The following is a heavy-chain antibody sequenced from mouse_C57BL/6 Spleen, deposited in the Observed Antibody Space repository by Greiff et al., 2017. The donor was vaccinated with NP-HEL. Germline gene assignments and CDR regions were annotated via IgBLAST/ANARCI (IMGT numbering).Heavy chain of an antibody. Sequence: QQSCKASGYTFTSYWMDWVKQRPGQGLEWIGNIYPSDSETHYNQKFKDKATLTVDKSSSTAYMQLSSLTSEDSAVYYCARLYYGSSYNYWGQGTTLTVSS. CDR2: IYPSDSET. CDR3: ARLYYGSSYNY. V-gene: IGHV1-61*01. J-gene: IGHJ2*01. CDR1: GYTFTSYW. D-gene: IGHD1-1*01.